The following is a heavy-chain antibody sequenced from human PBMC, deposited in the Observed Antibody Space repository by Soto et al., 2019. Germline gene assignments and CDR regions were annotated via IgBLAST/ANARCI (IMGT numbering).Heavy chain of an antibody. J-gene: IGHJ1*01. D-gene: IGHD4-17*01. CDR1: GGSISSGGYS. V-gene: IGHV4-30-2*01. CDR3: ARGPYDYGDYVYFQH. CDR2: IYHSGST. Sequence: PSLTCAVSGGSISSGGYSWSWIRQPPGKGLEWIGYIYHSGSTYYNPSLKSRVTISVDRSKNQFSLKLSSVTAADTAVYYCARGPYDYGDYVYFQHWGQGTLVTVSS.